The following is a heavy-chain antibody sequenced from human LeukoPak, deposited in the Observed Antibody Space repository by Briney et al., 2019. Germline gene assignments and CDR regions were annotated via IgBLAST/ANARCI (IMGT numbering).Heavy chain of an antibody. Sequence: GGSLRLSCAASGSTFSRYGMHWVRQAPGKGLEWVTAISYDGSNKYYADSVKGRFTISRDNSKNTLYVQMNSLRAEDTAVYYCAKEGYSRGYYSYYYMDVWGKGTTVTVSS. J-gene: IGHJ6*03. D-gene: IGHD6-13*01. CDR2: ISYDGSNK. CDR1: GSTFSRYG. CDR3: AKEGYSRGYYSYYYMDV. V-gene: IGHV3-30*04.